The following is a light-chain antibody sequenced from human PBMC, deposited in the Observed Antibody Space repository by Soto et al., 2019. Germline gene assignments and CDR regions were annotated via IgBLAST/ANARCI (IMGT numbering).Light chain of an antibody. CDR2: DTT. J-gene: IGLJ3*02. V-gene: IGLV7-46*01. Sequence: QAVVTQEPSLTVSPGGTVTLTCASSTGGVTSGHHPYWFQQKPGQAPRILIFDTTNRHSWTPARFSGSLLGDKAALTLSGVLPEDEADYYCLLYYGGAQVFGGGTKVTVL. CDR1: TGGVTSGHH. CDR3: LLYYGGAQV.